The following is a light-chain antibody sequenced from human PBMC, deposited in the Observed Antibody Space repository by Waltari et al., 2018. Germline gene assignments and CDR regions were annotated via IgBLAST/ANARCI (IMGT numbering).Light chain of an antibody. CDR3: NSYAGSNTVV. V-gene: IGLV2-8*01. J-gene: IGLJ2*01. CDR1: SSAFGGYTC. CDR2: DVT. Sequence: QSAPTQPPSASGSPGQSVTLSCPRPSSAFGGYTCISWYQQQPGKAPKLIIYDVTRRPSGVPDLFSGSKSGNTAYLTVSGLQADDEADYYCNSYAGSNTVVFGGGTRLTVL.